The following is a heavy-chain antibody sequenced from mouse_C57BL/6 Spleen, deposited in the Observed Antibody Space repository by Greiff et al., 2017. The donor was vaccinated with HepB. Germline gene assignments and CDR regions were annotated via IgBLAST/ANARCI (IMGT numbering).Heavy chain of an antibody. CDR3: TRARRGDITTAPYYFDY. D-gene: IGHD1-1*01. V-gene: IGHV1-15*01. Sequence: QVQLQQSGAELVRPGASVTLSCKASGYTFTDYEMHWVKQTPVHGLEWIGAIDPETGGTAYNQKFKGKAILTADKSSSTAYMELRSLTSEDSAVYYCTRARRGDITTAPYYFDYWGQGTTLTVSS. J-gene: IGHJ2*01. CDR1: GYTFTDYE. CDR2: IDPETGGT.